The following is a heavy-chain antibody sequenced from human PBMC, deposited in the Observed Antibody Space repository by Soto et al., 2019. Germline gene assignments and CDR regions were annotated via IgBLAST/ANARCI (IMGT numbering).Heavy chain of an antibody. CDR3: ARSRPRGYSYGTSRGFDY. Sequence: SETLSLTCTVSGGSVNSGAYSWSWIRQPPGKGLQWIGYISYNGNTRYNPSLNSRVTISVDTSKNQFSLNLSSVTAADTAVYYCARSRPRGYSYGTSRGFDYWGQGTLVTVSS. V-gene: IGHV4-61*08. CDR1: GGSVNSGAYS. J-gene: IGHJ4*02. CDR2: ISYNGNT. D-gene: IGHD5-18*01.